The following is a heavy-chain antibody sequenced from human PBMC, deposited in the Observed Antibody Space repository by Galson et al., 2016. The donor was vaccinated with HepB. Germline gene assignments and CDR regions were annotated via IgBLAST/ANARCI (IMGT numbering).Heavy chain of an antibody. J-gene: IGHJ4*02. CDR1: GFTFSSYV. CDR3: AKAPMDRETAATFDY. Sequence: SLRLSCAVSGFTFSSYVMTWVRQAPGKGLEWVSGISGTGGSTYYADSAKGRFTISRDNSKNTLFLQMNSLRAEDTAVYYCAKAPMDRETAATFDYWGQGTLVTVSS. V-gene: IGHV3-23*01. D-gene: IGHD2-15*01. CDR2: ISGTGGST.